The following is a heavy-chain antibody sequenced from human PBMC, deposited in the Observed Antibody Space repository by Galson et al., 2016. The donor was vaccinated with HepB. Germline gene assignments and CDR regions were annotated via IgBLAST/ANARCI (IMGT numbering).Heavy chain of an antibody. CDR1: GFSLHTSGVG. Sequence: PALVKPTQTLTLTCTFSGFSLHTSGVGVGWIRQPPGKALEWLALIYWDDDKRYSPSLKSRLTITKDTSKNLVVLPMTNMDPVDTGTYYCAHSRLGEYRVLLDWFDPWGQGTLVTVSS. J-gene: IGHJ5*02. V-gene: IGHV2-5*02. CDR2: IYWDDDK. CDR3: AHSRLGEYRVLLDWFDP. D-gene: IGHD3-16*01.